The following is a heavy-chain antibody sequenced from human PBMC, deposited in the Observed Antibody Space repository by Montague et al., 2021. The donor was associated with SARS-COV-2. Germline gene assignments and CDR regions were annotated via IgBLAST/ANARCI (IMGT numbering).Heavy chain of an antibody. CDR3: ASATLGITMKVVVMTAIDYFCDY. CDR1: GGSFSGYY. D-gene: IGHD3-22*01. CDR2: IHHSGST. J-gene: IGHJ4*02. V-gene: IGHV4-34*01. Sequence: SETLSLTCAVYGGSFSGYYWSWIRQPPGQGLEWIGEIHHSGSTNYNSSLKRRVTISVDTSKNQFSLKLNSVTAADTAVYYCASATLGITMKVVVMTAIDYFCDYWGQGNLVTVSS.